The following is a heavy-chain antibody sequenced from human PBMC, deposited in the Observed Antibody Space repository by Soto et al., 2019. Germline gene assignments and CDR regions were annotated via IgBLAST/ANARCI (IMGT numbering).Heavy chain of an antibody. CDR1: GFSFNKAW. V-gene: IGHV3-15*07. Sequence: EVQLVESGGGLVNRGGSLRLSCAASGFSFNKAWMNWVRQAPGKGLEWVGRIKSESDGGTIDYAAGVQDRCTISRDDSRATLYLEMNSLKTADTAVYNCTTDRNYDVLSTYCSCAKDVRCQGTTVTVSS. CDR2: IKSESDGGTI. D-gene: IGHD3-9*01. J-gene: IGHJ6*02. CDR3: TTDRNYDVLSTYCSCAKDV.